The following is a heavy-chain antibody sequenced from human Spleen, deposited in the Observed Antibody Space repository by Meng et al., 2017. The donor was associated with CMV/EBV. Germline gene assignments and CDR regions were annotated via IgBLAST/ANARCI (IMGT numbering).Heavy chain of an antibody. Sequence: GESLKISCAASGFTFSNYNMNWVRQAPGRGLEWVSSISSSSSYAYHADSVKGRFTISRDNAKNSLYLQMNSLRAEDTAFYHCARDTSYGSFDYWGQGTMVTVSS. V-gene: IGHV3-21*04. D-gene: IGHD5-24*01. CDR3: ARDTSYGSFDY. CDR2: ISSSSSYA. CDR1: GFTFSNYN. J-gene: IGHJ4*02.